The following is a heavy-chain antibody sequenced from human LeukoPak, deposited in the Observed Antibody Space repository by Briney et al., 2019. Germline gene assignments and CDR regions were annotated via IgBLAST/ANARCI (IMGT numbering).Heavy chain of an antibody. Sequence: PGGSLRLSCVVSGFSFSNYWMSWVRQAPGKGLEWVGNIKEDGSQKNYVGSVKGRFTISRDNAKNSLYLEMNSLRAEDTAVYYCVRDESAVPTFRFDYWGQGTMVAVSS. J-gene: IGHJ4*02. V-gene: IGHV3-7*01. CDR1: GFSFSNYW. D-gene: IGHD4-17*01. CDR3: VRDESAVPTFRFDY. CDR2: IKEDGSQK.